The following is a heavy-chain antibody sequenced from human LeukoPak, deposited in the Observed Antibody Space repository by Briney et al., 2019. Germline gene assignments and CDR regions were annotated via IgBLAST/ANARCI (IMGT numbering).Heavy chain of an antibody. Sequence: GGSLRLSCAASGFTFSSYWMSWVRQAPGKGLEWVSAISGSGGSTYYADSVKGRFTISRDNSKNTLYLQMNSLRAEDTAVYYCAKAEGPLGYCSGGSCYTPGYWGQGTLVTVSS. V-gene: IGHV3-23*01. J-gene: IGHJ4*02. CDR1: GFTFSSYW. D-gene: IGHD2-15*01. CDR2: ISGSGGST. CDR3: AKAEGPLGYCSGGSCYTPGY.